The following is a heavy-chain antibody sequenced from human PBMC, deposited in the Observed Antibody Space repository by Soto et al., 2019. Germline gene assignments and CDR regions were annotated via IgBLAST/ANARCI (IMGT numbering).Heavy chain of an antibody. Sequence: GASVKVSCKASGGTFSSYAISWVRQAPGQGLEWMGGIIPIFGTANYAQKFQGRVTITADESTSTAYMELSSLRSEDTAVYYCARERDCSGGSCYPGFDYWGQGTLVTVSS. D-gene: IGHD2-15*01. CDR3: ARERDCSGGSCYPGFDY. CDR1: GGTFSSYA. CDR2: IIPIFGTA. J-gene: IGHJ4*02. V-gene: IGHV1-69*13.